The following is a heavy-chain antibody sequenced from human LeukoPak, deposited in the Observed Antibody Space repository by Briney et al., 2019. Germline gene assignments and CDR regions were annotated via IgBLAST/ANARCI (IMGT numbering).Heavy chain of an antibody. CDR2: MNPNSGNT. D-gene: IGHD3-3*01. Sequence: ASVKVSCKASGYTFTSYDINWVRQATGQGLEWMGWMNPNSGNTGYAQKLQGRVTMTRNTSISTAYMELSSLRSEDTAVYYCARVITIFGVDLGYWGRGTLVTVSS. CDR3: ARVITIFGVDLGY. CDR1: GYTFTSYD. V-gene: IGHV1-8*01. J-gene: IGHJ4*02.